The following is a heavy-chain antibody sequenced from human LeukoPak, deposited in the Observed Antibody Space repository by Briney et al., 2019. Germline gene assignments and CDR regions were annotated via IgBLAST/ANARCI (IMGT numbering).Heavy chain of an antibody. D-gene: IGHD2-2*01. Sequence: PSETLSLTCTVSGGSISSYYWSWIRQPAGKGLEWIGRIYTSGSTNYNPSLKSRVTMSVDTSKNQFSLKLSSVTAADTAVYYCASHSVYCSSTSCYSSDAFDIWGQGTMVTVSS. J-gene: IGHJ3*02. CDR2: IYTSGST. CDR1: GGSISSYY. V-gene: IGHV4-4*07. CDR3: ASHSVYCSSTSCYSSDAFDI.